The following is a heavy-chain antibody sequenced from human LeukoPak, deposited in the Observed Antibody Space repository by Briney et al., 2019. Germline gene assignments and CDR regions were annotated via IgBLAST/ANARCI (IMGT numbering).Heavy chain of an antibody. CDR2: IYHSGST. D-gene: IGHD2-2*01. J-gene: IGHJ5*02. CDR3: ARHFRKPSGYQLLDNWFDP. CDR1: GYSISSGYY. V-gene: IGHV4-38-2*01. Sequence: PSETLSPTCVVSGYSISSGYYWGWIRPPPGKGLEWIGSIYHSGSTYYNPSLKSRVTISVDTSKNQFSLKLSSVTAADTAVYYCARHFRKPSGYQLLDNWFDPWGQGTLVTVSS.